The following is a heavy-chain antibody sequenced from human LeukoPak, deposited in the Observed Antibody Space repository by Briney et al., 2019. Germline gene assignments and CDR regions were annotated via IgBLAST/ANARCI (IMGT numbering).Heavy chain of an antibody. D-gene: IGHD3-10*01. CDR3: ARSGPFDY. CDR1: GLTFSSYA. Sequence: GGSLRLSCAASGLTFSSYAMHWVRQAPGKGLEWVAVISYDGSNKYYADSVKGRFTISRDNAKNSLYLQMNSLRAEDTAVYYCARSGPFDYWGQGTLVTVSS. J-gene: IGHJ4*02. V-gene: IGHV3-30-3*01. CDR2: ISYDGSNK.